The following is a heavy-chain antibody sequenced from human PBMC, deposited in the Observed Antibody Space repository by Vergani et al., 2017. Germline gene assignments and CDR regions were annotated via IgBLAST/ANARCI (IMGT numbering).Heavy chain of an antibody. D-gene: IGHD2-15*01. CDR3: ARDRRLYCSGGSCYRLDY. CDR1: GFTFSSYG. CDR2: IKQDGSEK. V-gene: IGHV3-7*03. J-gene: IGHJ4*02. Sequence: VQLVESGGGVVQPGGSLRLSCAASGFTFSSYGMHWVRQAPGKGLEWVANIKQDGSEKYSVDSVKGRFTISRDNAKNSLYLLMNSLRAEDTAVYYCARDRRLYCSGGSCYRLDYWGQGTLVTVSS.